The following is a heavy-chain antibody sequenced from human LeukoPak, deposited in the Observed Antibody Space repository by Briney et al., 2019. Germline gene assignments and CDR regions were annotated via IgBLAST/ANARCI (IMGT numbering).Heavy chain of an antibody. CDR3: AKGAGNFDWSYHDY. J-gene: IGHJ4*02. V-gene: IGHV3-23*01. CDR2: ISGSGGTT. Sequence: GGSLRLSCAASRFTFSSYAMSWVRQAPGKGLEWVSAISGSGGTTYNADSVKGRFTISRDNSKNTLYLQLSSLRAEDTAVYYSAKGAGNFDWSYHDYWGQGTLVTVSS. D-gene: IGHD3-9*01. CDR1: RFTFSSYA.